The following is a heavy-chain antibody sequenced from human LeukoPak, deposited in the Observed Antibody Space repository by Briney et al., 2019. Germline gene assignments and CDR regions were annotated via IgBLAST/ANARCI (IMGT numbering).Heavy chain of an antibody. V-gene: IGHV4-38-2*02. D-gene: IGHD2-15*01. CDR2: IFYSGST. CDR1: GYSISSDYY. J-gene: IGHJ4*02. Sequence: SETLSLTCTVSGYSISSDYYWGWIRQPPGKGLEWIGSIFYSGSTYYNPSLKSRVTISIDTSKNLFSLKLSSVTAADTAVYYCARVGYCSGGSCYLPASSFDYWGQGTLVTVSS. CDR3: ARVGYCSGGSCYLPASSFDY.